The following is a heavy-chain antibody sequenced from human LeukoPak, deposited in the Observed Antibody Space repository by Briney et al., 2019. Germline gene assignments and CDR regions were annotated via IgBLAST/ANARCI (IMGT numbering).Heavy chain of an antibody. D-gene: IGHD3-3*01. CDR2: IIPIFGTA. Sequence: SVKVSCKASGGTFSSYAISWVRQAPGQGLEWMGGIIPIFGTANYAQKFQGRVTITADESTSTAYMELSSLRSEDTAVYYCAREGTIFGVVTPFDPWGQGTLVTVSS. V-gene: IGHV1-69*13. CDR1: GGTFSSYA. CDR3: AREGTIFGVVTPFDP. J-gene: IGHJ5*02.